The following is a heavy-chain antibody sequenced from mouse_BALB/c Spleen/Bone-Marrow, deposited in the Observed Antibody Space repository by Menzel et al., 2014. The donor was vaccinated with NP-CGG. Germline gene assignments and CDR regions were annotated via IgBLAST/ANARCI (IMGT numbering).Heavy chain of an antibody. V-gene: IGHV1S126*01. D-gene: IGHD2-10*02. CDR1: GYTFTSYW. J-gene: IGHJ4*01. CDR3: ARQYGNFYAMDY. Sequence: VQLQQSGAELVRPGASVKVSCKASGYTFTSYWINWVKQRPGQGLEWIGNIYPSDSYTNYNQNFKDKATLTVDKSSSTAYMQISSPTSEASAVYYCARQYGNFYAMDYWGQGTSVTVSS. CDR2: IYPSDSYT.